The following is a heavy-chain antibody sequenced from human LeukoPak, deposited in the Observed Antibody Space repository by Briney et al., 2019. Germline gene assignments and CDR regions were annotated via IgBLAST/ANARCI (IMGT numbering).Heavy chain of an antibody. CDR1: GYTFTSYY. V-gene: IGHV1-46*01. CDR3: ARDLEEQWLARKFDY. CDR2: INPSGGST. Sequence: ASVKVSCKASGYTFTSYYMHWVRQAPGQGLEWMGIINPSGGSTSYAQKFQDRVTMTRDTSTSTVYMELSSLRSDDTAVYYCARDLEEQWLARKFDYWGQGTLVTVSS. D-gene: IGHD6-19*01. J-gene: IGHJ4*02.